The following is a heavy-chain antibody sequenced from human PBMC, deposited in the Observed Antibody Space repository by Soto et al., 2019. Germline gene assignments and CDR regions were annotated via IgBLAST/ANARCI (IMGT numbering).Heavy chain of an antibody. CDR1: GFTFSSYA. Sequence: PGGSLRLSCAASGFTFSSYAMHWVRQAPGKGLEWVAVISYDGSNKYYADSVKGRFTISRDNSKNTLYLQMNSLRAEDTAVYYCARGSGRGWFDPWGQGTLVTVSS. CDR3: ARGSGRGWFDP. J-gene: IGHJ5*02. V-gene: IGHV3-30-3*01. D-gene: IGHD2-15*01. CDR2: ISYDGSNK.